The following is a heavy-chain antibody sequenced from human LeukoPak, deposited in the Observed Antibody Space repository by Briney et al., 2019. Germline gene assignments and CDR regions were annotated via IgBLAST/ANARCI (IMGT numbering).Heavy chain of an antibody. CDR2: ISSSSSYI. D-gene: IGHD3-10*01. J-gene: IGHJ4*02. V-gene: IGHV3-21*01. CDR3: ARDPYYYGSGSPSPFDC. Sequence: GGSLRLSCAASGFTFSSYSMNWVRQAPGKGLEWVSSISSSSSYIYYADSVKGRFTISRDSAKNSLYLQMNSLRAEDTAVYYCARDPYYYGSGSPSPFDCWGQGTLVTVSS. CDR1: GFTFSSYS.